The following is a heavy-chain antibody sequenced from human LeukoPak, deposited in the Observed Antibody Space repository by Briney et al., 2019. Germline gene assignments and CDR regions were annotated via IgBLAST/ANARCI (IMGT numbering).Heavy chain of an antibody. D-gene: IGHD3-22*01. Sequence: SETLSLTCTVSGGSISSGGYYWSWIRQHPGKGLEWIGYIYYSGSTYYNPSLKSRVTISVDTSKNQFSLKLSSVTAADTAVYYCARLMIVVNWFDPWGQGTLVTVSS. CDR2: IYYSGST. V-gene: IGHV4-31*03. J-gene: IGHJ5*02. CDR3: ARLMIVVNWFDP. CDR1: GGSISSGGYY.